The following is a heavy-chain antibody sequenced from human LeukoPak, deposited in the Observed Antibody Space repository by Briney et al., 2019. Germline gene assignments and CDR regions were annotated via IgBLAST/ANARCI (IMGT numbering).Heavy chain of an antibody. CDR3: AGATYSYNYGMDV. CDR1: GGTFSSYA. Sequence: ASVKVSCKASGGTFSSYAISWVRQAPGQGLEWMGRIIPILGIANYAQKFQGRVTITADKSTSTAYMELSSLRSEDTAVYYCAGATYSYNYGMDVWGQGTTVTVSS. J-gene: IGHJ6*02. CDR2: IIPILGIA. V-gene: IGHV1-69*04.